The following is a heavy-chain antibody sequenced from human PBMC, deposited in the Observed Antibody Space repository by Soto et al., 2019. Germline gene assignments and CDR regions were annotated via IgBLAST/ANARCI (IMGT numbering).Heavy chain of an antibody. D-gene: IGHD3-3*01. V-gene: IGHV1-8*01. CDR2: MNPNSGDT. J-gene: IGHJ6*02. CDR3: AREGSYDFWSGYTALGRDYYYGMDV. Sequence: ASVKVSCKASGYTFTSYDINWVRQATGQGLEWMGWMNPNSGDTGYAQKFQGRVTMTRNTSISTAYMELSSLRSEDTAVYYCAREGSYDFWSGYTALGRDYYYGMDVWGQGTTVTVSS. CDR1: GYTFTSYD.